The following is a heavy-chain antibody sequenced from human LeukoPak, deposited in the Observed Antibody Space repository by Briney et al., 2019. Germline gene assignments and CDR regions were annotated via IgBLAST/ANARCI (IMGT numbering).Heavy chain of an antibody. Sequence: PSETLSLTCSASGGSITSHYWSWIRQSPGKGLEWISYISYTGSPRYNPSFQSRVTISLDTSNTHFPFMLTSMTAADTAVYYCARLLNNDDAGDPDTFDMWGTGTMVTVSS. J-gene: IGHJ3*02. D-gene: IGHD4-17*01. V-gene: IGHV4-59*08. CDR3: ARLLNNDDAGDPDTFDM. CDR1: GGSITSHY. CDR2: ISYTGSP.